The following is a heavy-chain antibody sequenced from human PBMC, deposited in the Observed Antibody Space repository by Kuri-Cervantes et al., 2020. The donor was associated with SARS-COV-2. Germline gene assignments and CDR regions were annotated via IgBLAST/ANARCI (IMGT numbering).Heavy chain of an antibody. D-gene: IGHD1-1*01. V-gene: IGHV1-69*04. CDR2: IIPILGTA. J-gene: IGHJ4*02. Sequence: SVKVSCKASGGTFSSYAISWVRQAPGQGLEWMGRIIPILGTANYAQKFQGRVTITADKSTSTAYMELSSLRSEDTAVYYCALDPRVRSRPLSYWGQGTLVTVS. CDR1: GGTFSSYA. CDR3: ALDPRVRSRPLSY.